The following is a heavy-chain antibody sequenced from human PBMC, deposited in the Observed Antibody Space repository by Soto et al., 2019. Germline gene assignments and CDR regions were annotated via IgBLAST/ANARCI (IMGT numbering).Heavy chain of an antibody. Sequence: LRLSCAASGFTFSSYAMSWVRQAPGKGLEWVSAISGSGGSTYYADSVKGRFTISRDNSKNTLYLQMNSLRAEDTAVYYCAKDLAPPILGPKWGNSRWGPGTTVTVSS. V-gene: IGHV3-23*01. CDR3: AKDLAPPILGPKWGNSR. CDR1: GFTFSSYA. CDR2: ISGSGGST. D-gene: IGHD3-3*01. J-gene: IGHJ6*02.